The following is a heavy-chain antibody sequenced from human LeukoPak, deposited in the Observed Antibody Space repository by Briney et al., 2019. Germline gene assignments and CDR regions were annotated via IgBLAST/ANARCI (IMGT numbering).Heavy chain of an antibody. D-gene: IGHD4-23*01. CDR2: IYESGST. CDR1: GGSLSSGDYY. CDR3: AGSLDYGGNPALDY. Sequence: SQTLSLTCTVSGGSLSSGDYYWRWRRQPPGRGGEGVGYIYESGSTYYNPSLKSRVTISVDTSKNQFSLKLSSVTAADTAVYYCAGSLDYGGNPALDYWGQGTLVTVSS. V-gene: IGHV4-30-4*08. J-gene: IGHJ4*02.